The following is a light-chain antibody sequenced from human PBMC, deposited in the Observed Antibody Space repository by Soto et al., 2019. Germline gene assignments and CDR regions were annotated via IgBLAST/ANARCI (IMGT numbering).Light chain of an antibody. CDR1: QGISRC. CDR2: AAS. V-gene: IGKV1D-12*01. Sequence: IQMTQSPSSVLPSVGDILTISCQASQGISRCLAWYQQKQGKAPKLLIYAASSLQSGVPSRFRGSGFGTDFTPNSSSMQPEDYAIYYGKQADNQHIIFGPGTRLEIK. CDR3: KQADNQHII. J-gene: IGKJ5*01.